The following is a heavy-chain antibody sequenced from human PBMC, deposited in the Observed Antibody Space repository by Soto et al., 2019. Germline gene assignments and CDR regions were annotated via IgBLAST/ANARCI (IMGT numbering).Heavy chain of an antibody. J-gene: IGHJ3*02. CDR2: IWYDGSNK. D-gene: IGHD3-22*01. Sequence: GGSLRLSCAASGFTFSSYGMHWVRQAPGKGLEWVAVIWYDGSNKYYADSVKGRFSISRDNAKNTLYLQMNSLRAEDTAVYYGARDYYDSSGSVAFDICGQSTMVTISS. V-gene: IGHV3-33*01. CDR1: GFTFSSYG. CDR3: ARDYYDSSGSVAFDI.